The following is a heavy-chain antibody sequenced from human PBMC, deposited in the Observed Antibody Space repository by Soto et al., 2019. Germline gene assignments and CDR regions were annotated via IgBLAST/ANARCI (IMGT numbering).Heavy chain of an antibody. J-gene: IGHJ4*02. Sequence: RGSLRLSCAASGFTFTLYWMSWVRQAPGKGLEWVANIKEDGSERYYVDSVKGRFTISRDNAKNSLYLQMNSLGVEDTAVYYCAREAAMVSVDYWGQGTPVTVSS. CDR3: AREAAMVSVDY. V-gene: IGHV3-7*01. CDR1: GFTFTLYW. CDR2: IKEDGSER. D-gene: IGHD5-18*01.